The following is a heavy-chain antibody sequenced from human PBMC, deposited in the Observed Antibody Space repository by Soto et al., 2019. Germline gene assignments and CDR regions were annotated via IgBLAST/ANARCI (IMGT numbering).Heavy chain of an antibody. D-gene: IGHD5-18*01. CDR2: IGTAGDT. V-gene: IGHV3-13*01. CDR3: ARALDRGYSYGGYYYGMDV. Sequence: PGGSLRLSCAASGFTFSSYDMHWVRQATGKGLEWVSAIGTAGDTYYPGSVKGRFTISRENAKNSLYLQMNSLRAEDTAVYYCARALDRGYSYGGYYYGMDVWGQGTTVTVSS. J-gene: IGHJ6*02. CDR1: GFTFSSYD.